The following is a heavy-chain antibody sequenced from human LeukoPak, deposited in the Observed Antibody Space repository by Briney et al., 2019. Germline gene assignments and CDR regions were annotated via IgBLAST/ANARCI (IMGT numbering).Heavy chain of an antibody. CDR3: ARDGVHSSSRIDAFDI. V-gene: IGHV1-18*01. D-gene: IGHD6-13*01. J-gene: IGHJ3*02. CDR2: ISAYNGNT. CDR1: GYTFTSYG. Sequence: ASVKVSCKASGYTFTSYGISWVRQAPGQGPEWMGWISAYNGNTNYAQKLQGRVTMTTDTSTSTAYMELRSLRSDDTAVYYCARDGVHSSSRIDAFDIWGQGTMVTVSS.